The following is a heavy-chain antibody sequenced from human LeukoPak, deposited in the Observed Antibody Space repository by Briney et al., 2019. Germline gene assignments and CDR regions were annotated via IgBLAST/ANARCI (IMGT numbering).Heavy chain of an antibody. CDR2: IYYSGTT. V-gene: IGHV4-39*01. J-gene: IGHJ4*02. Sequence: SSETLSLTCTVSGGSISSLTYYWGWIRQPPGKGLEWIASIYYSGTTYYSPSLKSRVTISVNRSNNQFSLRLSSVTAADTAVYLCAGYSSGWSSGGGYWGQGTLVTVSS. CDR3: AGYSSGWSSGGGY. CDR1: GGSISSLTYY. D-gene: IGHD6-19*01.